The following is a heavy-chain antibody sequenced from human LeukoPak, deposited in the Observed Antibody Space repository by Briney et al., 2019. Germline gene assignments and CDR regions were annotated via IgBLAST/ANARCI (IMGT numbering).Heavy chain of an antibody. V-gene: IGHV1-46*01. CDR1: GYTFTSYF. CDR2: INPSGGST. CDR3: ARDLRFCTNTNCFSKASRLGY. D-gene: IGHD2-8*01. Sequence: GASVQVSCKASGYTFTSYFVHWVRQAPGQGLEWMGIINPSGGSTRKAREFQGRVTMTRDMSTRTLYMELSSLRSEDTAVYYCARDLRFCTNTNCFSKASRLGYWGQGTLVTVSS. J-gene: IGHJ4*02.